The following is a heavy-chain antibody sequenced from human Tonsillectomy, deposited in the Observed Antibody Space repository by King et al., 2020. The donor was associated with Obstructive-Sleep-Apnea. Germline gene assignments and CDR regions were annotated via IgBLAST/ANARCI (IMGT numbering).Heavy chain of an antibody. D-gene: IGHD5-18*01. Sequence: VQLVESGGGLVQPGGSLRLSCAASGFTFSNDAMSWVRQAPGKGLEWVSAINNGGGTTYYADSLKGRFTISRDNSKNTLYLQMNSLRAEDKAVYYGAKRVDTAMVFDYWGQGTLVTVSS. CDR2: INNGGGTT. J-gene: IGHJ4*02. CDR3: AKRVDTAMVFDY. CDR1: GFTFSNDA. V-gene: IGHV3-23*04.